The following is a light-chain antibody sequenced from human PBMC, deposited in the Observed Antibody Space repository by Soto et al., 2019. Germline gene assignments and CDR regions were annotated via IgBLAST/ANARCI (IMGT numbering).Light chain of an antibody. CDR1: QSVSSN. CDR2: GAS. CDR3: QQYNNWPPWT. V-gene: IGKV3-15*01. J-gene: IGKJ1*01. Sequence: EIVMTQSPATLSVSPGDRATLSCRASQSVSSNLAWYQQKPGQAPRLLIYGASTRATGIPARFSGSGSGTEGTLTISSRQSEDFAVYYCQQYNNWPPWTFGQGTKVEIK.